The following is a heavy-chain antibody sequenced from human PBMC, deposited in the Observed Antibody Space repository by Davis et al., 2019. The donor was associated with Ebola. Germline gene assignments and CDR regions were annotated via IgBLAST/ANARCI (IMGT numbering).Heavy chain of an antibody. CDR1: GFTFSSYG. J-gene: IGHJ4*02. CDR2: ISYDGSNK. Sequence: GESLKISCAASGFTFSSYGMHWVRQAPGKGLEWVAVISYDGSNKYYADSVKGRFTISRDNSKNTLYLQMNSLRAEDTAVYYCAKDLGPYWGQGTLVTVSS. V-gene: IGHV3-30*18. CDR3: AKDLGPY. D-gene: IGHD1-26*01.